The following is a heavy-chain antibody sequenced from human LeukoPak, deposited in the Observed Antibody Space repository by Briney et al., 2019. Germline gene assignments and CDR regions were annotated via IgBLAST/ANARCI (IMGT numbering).Heavy chain of an antibody. V-gene: IGHV3-30-3*01. D-gene: IGHD6-13*01. CDR1: GFTFSNYA. CDR2: ISYDGNNK. Sequence: PGRSLRLSCTVSGFTFSNYAMHWVRQAPGKGLEWVSVISYDGNNKYYADSVKGRFTISRDNSKNMLYVQMNSLRAEDAAVFYCARDQPMYSASWHAFDIWGQGTVVTVSS. CDR3: ARDQPMYSASWHAFDI. J-gene: IGHJ3*02.